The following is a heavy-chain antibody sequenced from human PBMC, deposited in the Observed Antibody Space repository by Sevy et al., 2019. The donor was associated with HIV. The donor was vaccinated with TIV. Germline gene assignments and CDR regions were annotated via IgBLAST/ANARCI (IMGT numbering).Heavy chain of an antibody. CDR3: ARGLAALPGYYYGMDV. D-gene: IGHD6-6*01. J-gene: IGHJ6*02. CDR2: ILYDSSNK. CDR1: GFTFGSYG. Sequence: RLSCAVSGFTFGSYGMHWVRQAPGKGLEWVAVILYDSSNKYYGDSVKGRFTISRDNSKNTLYLQMNSLRTDDTAVYYCARGLAALPGYYYGMDVWGQGTTVTVSS. V-gene: IGHV3-30*03.